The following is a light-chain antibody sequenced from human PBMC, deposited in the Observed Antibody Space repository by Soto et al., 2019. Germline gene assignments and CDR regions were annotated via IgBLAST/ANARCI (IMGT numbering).Light chain of an antibody. CDR2: DAS. J-gene: IGKJ1*01. Sequence: DIQMTQSPSTLSASVGDRVTITCRASQSISSSLAWYQQIPGKAPKVLIYDASSFQSVVPSRFSGSGSGTEFTLTISSLQPEDFGTYYCQEYNGLSRSFGQGTKVEIK. V-gene: IGKV1-5*01. CDR3: QEYNGLSRS. CDR1: QSISSS.